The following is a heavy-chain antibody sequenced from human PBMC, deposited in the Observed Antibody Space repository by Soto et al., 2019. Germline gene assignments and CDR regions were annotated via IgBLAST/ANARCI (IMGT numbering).Heavy chain of an antibody. CDR2: ISASNGNT. CDR1: GYTFASYA. CDR3: ARDPPPPDY. J-gene: IGHJ4*02. Sequence: QVQLVQSGAEVKKPGASVKVSCKASGYTFASYAISWMRQAPGQGHEWMGWISASNGNTNYAQKLQGRVTMTTDTPSSTAYMELRSLRSDDKAVYYCARDPPPPDYWGQGTLVTVSS. V-gene: IGHV1-18*01.